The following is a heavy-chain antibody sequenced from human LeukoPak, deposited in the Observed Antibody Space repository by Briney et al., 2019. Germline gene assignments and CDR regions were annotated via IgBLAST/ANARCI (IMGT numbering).Heavy chain of an antibody. V-gene: IGHV3-7*01. CDR2: IKQDGNEK. CDR1: GITFSNYW. J-gene: IGHJ4*02. CDR3: AKDPRRYSRTGGYFDY. Sequence: GGSLRLSCAASGITFSNYWMSWVRQAPGKGLEWVATIKQDGNEKYYVDSVKGRFTISRDNAKNSLYLQMNSLRAEDTAVYYCAKDPRRYSRTGGYFDYWGQGTLVTVSS. D-gene: IGHD6-13*01.